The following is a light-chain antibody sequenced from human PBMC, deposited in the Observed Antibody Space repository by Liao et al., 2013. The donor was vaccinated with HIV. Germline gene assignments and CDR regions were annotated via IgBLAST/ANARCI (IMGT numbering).Light chain of an antibody. CDR3: QTWDSITAV. CDR1: KLGDKY. CDR2: QDV. V-gene: IGLV3-1*01. J-gene: IGLJ2*01. Sequence: SHDLTQPPSVSVSPGQTASVTCSGDKLGDKYVSWYQQRAGQSPVLVIYQDVKRPSGIPERFSGSNSGNTATLTISGTQALDEADYYCQTWDSITAVFGGGTKLTVL.